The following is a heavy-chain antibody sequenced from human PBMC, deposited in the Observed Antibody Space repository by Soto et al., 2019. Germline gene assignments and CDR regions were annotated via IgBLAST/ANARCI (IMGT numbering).Heavy chain of an antibody. CDR1: GYSFTTYW. V-gene: IGHV5-10-1*01. D-gene: IGHD1-1*01. CDR3: AREKSDLELFNSLGP. CDR2: IDPRDSYT. J-gene: IGHJ5*02. Sequence: GESLKISCEASGYSFTTYWISWVRQMPGKGLEWMGAIDPRDSYTKYSPSFQGHVTISVDKSISTTYLQWNSLKASDTAIYYWAREKSDLELFNSLGPWGHGTLVT.